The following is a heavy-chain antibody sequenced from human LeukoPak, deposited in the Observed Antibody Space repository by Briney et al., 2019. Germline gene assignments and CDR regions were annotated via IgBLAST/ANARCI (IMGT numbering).Heavy chain of an antibody. CDR3: AREFGDADYYYYYYYMDV. J-gene: IGHJ6*03. D-gene: IGHD3-16*01. CDR1: GGSISSSNW. Sequence: SETLSLTCAVSGGSISSSNWWSWVRQPPGKGLEWIGEIYHSGSTNYNPSLKSRVTISVDKSKNQFSLKLSSVTAADTAVYYCAREFGDADYYYYYYYMDVWGKGTTVTVSS. V-gene: IGHV4-4*02. CDR2: IYHSGST.